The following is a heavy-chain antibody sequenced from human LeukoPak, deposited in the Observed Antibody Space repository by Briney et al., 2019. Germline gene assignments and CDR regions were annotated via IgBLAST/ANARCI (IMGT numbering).Heavy chain of an antibody. CDR3: VRDAWMASTPLDY. D-gene: IGHD5-24*01. V-gene: IGHV3-74*01. Sequence: PGGSLRLSCAASGFTFSSYWMHWVRQAPGKGLVWVSRVSSDGSSTTYADSVKGRFTGSRGNTKNTLYLQMNGLRAEDTAVYYCVRDAWMASTPLDYWGQGTLVTVSS. CDR2: VSSDGSST. CDR1: GFTFSSYW. J-gene: IGHJ4*02.